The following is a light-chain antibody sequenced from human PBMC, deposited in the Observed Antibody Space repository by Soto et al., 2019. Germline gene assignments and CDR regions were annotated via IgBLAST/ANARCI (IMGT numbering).Light chain of an antibody. J-gene: IGLJ1*01. CDR3: ASWDDSRKGV. Sequence: QSVLTQPPSASGTPGQRITISCSGTTSNIESHTVNWYQQVPGTAPKLLINTNNQRPSGVPDRFSGSKSGASASLAINGLQSEDEATYYCASWDDSRKGVFGTGTKV. CDR1: TSNIESHT. CDR2: TNN. V-gene: IGLV1-44*01.